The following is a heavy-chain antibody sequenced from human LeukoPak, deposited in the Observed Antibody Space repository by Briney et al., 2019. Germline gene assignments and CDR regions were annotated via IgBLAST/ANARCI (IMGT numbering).Heavy chain of an antibody. CDR2: VSNDGGDK. CDR3: AKNTIGIAVAGTNYYYYGMDV. CDR1: EFTFSSYA. J-gene: IGHJ6*02. V-gene: IGHV3-30*18. D-gene: IGHD6-19*01. Sequence: GGSLRLSCAASEFTFSSYAMHWVRQAPGKGLEWVAHVSNDGGDKYYADSVKGRFTISRDNSKNTLYLQMNSLRAEDTAVYYCAKNTIGIAVAGTNYYYYGMDVWGQGTTVTVSS.